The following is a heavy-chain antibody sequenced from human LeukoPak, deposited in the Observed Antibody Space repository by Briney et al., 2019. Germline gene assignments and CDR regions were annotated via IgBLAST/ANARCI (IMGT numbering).Heavy chain of an antibody. CDR2: INDDGSYT. J-gene: IGHJ4*02. Sequence: GGSLRLSCAASGFTFSSYWMHWVRQAPGKGLVGVSRINDDGSYTAYADAVKGRFTISRDNAKNTLYLQMDSLRVEDTAQYYCAREIQAPGKTLEYWGQGTLATVSS. CDR1: GFTFSSYW. CDR3: AREIQAPGKTLEY. V-gene: IGHV3-74*01. D-gene: IGHD1-26*01.